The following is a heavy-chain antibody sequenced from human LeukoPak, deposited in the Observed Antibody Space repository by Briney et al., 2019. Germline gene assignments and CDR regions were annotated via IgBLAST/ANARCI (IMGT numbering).Heavy chain of an antibody. CDR2: INHSGST. J-gene: IGHJ4*02. D-gene: IGHD3-10*01. Sequence: PSETLSLTCAVYGGSFSGYYWSWIRQPPGKGLEWIGEINHSGSTNYNPSLKSRVTISVDTSKNQFSLKLSSVTAADTAVYYCARASGLLWFGELLSEWYFDYWGQGTLVTVSP. V-gene: IGHV4-34*01. CDR3: ARASGLLWFGELLSEWYFDY. CDR1: GGSFSGYY.